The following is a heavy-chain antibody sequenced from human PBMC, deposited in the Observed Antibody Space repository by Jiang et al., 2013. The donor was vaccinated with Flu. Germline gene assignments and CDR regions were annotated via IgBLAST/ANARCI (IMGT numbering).Heavy chain of an antibody. Sequence: PPREGPGVDWVHLLQWEHLLQPSLKSRVSISVDTSKTQFSLKLSSVTAADTAVYYCARARRGYSYGYDYWGQGTLVTVSS. D-gene: IGHD5-18*01. CDR2: LLQWEH. V-gene: IGHV4-30-4*01. J-gene: IGHJ4*02. CDR3: ARARRGYSYGYDY.